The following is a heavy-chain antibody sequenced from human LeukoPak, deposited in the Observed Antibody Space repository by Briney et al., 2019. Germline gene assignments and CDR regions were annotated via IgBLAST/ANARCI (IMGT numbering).Heavy chain of an antibody. Sequence: GESLKISCKGSGDTFTSYLIGWVRQMPGKGLEWMGTISPGDSDTRYSPTFQAHVTISADMSISTAYLHGCRVNAWDTAIYYCARLVWSAVSCYVDYWGQGTLVTVAS. CDR2: ISPGDSDT. J-gene: IGHJ4*02. CDR1: GDTFTSYL. V-gene: IGHV5-51*01. D-gene: IGHD2-15*01. CDR3: ARLVWSAVSCYVDY.